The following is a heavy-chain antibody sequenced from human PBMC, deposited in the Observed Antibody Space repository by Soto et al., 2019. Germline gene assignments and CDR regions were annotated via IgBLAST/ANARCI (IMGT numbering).Heavy chain of an antibody. CDR1: GFTFSSYA. Sequence: PGGSLRLSGAASGFTFSSYAMSWVRQAPGKGLEWVSAISGSGGSTYYADSVKGRFTISRDNSKNTLYLQMNSLRAEDTAVYYCAKDRPRDQLLFRKKNYYYGMDVWGQGTTVTVSS. CDR2: ISGSGGST. D-gene: IGHD2-2*01. J-gene: IGHJ6*02. CDR3: AKDRPRDQLLFRKKNYYYGMDV. V-gene: IGHV3-23*01.